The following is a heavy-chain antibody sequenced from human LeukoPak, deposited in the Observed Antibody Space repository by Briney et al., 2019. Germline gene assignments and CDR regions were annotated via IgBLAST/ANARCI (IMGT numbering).Heavy chain of an antibody. J-gene: IGHJ4*02. CDR1: GGSISSGSYY. CDR3: ASGVGDTAMVPFDY. Sequence: PSETLSLTCAVPGGSISSGSYYWSWIRQPAGKGLEWIGRIYTSGSTNYNPSLKSRVTISVDTSKNQFSLKLSSVTAADTAVYYCASGVGDTAMVPFDYWGQGTLVTVSS. CDR2: IYTSGST. V-gene: IGHV4-61*02. D-gene: IGHD5-18*01.